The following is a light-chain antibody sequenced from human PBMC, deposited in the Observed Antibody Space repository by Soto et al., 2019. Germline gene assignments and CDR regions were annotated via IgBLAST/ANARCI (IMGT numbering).Light chain of an antibody. CDR3: SAWDDSLSTLV. Sequence: QSVLTRPPSASGTPGQWVTMSCSGSTSNIGGNYVYWYQQLPGTAPKLLIFGNNQRPSGVPDRFPGSKSATSASLAITGLRSEDEAEYICSAWDDSLSTLVFGGGTKVTVL. CDR1: TSNIGGNY. V-gene: IGLV1-47*01. CDR2: GNN. J-gene: IGLJ2*01.